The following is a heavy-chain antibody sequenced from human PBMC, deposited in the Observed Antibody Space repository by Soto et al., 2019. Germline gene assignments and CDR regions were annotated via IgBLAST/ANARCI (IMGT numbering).Heavy chain of an antibody. J-gene: IGHJ3*02. CDR3: ARVLRGYCSSTSCPNQDAFDI. Sequence: KASETLSLTCTVSGGSISSGGYYWSWIRQHPGKGLEWIGYIYYSGSTYYNPSLKSRVTISVDTSKNQFSLKLNSVTAADTAVYYCARVLRGYCSSTSCPNQDAFDIWGQGTMVTVSS. D-gene: IGHD2-2*01. CDR2: IYYSGST. V-gene: IGHV4-31*03. CDR1: GGSISSGGYY.